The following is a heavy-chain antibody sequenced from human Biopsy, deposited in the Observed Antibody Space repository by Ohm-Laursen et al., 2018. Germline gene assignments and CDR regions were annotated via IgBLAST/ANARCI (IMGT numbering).Heavy chain of an antibody. D-gene: IGHD3-22*01. CDR2: ISKGGDT. J-gene: IGHJ2*01. CDR1: GGSITDDY. Sequence: SDTLSLTCTVSGGSITDDYWSWIRQSPGKGLEWIGFISKGGDTTYNPSLRGRVAISVDTSKNQFSLKLSSVTAADTAIYYCARDRGYYSDRTVPGYFDLWGRGTLVTVSS. V-gene: IGHV4-59*01. CDR3: ARDRGYYSDRTVPGYFDL.